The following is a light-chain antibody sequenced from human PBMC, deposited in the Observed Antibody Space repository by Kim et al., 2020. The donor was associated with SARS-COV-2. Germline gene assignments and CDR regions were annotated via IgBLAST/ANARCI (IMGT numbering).Light chain of an antibody. CDR2: KAS. V-gene: IGKV1-5*03. Sequence: DIQMTQSPSTLSASVGDRVTITCRASQSISSWLAWYQQKPGKAPKLLIYKASSLESGVPSRFSGSGSGPEFTLPISSLQPDDFATYYCQQYNSYPGWTFGQGTKVDIK. J-gene: IGKJ1*01. CDR1: QSISSW. CDR3: QQYNSYPGWT.